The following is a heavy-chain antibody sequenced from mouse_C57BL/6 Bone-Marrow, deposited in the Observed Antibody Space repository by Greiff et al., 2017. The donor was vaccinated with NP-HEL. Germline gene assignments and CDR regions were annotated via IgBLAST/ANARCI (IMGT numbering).Heavy chain of an antibody. D-gene: IGHD1-1*01. CDR3: ARDRDYGSSLYFDY. CDR2: INYDGSST. CDR1: GFTFSDYY. V-gene: IGHV5-16*01. Sequence: EVKLMESEGGLVQPGSSMKLSCTASGFTFSDYYMAWVRQVPEKGLEWVANINYDGSSTYSLDYLKSSFILSRDNATNILYLQMSSLKSEYTATYYCARDRDYGSSLYFDYWGQGTTLTVSS. J-gene: IGHJ2*01.